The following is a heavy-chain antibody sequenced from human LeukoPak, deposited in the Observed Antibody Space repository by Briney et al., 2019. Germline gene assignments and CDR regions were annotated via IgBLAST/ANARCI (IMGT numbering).Heavy chain of an antibody. J-gene: IGHJ4*02. Sequence: GGSLRLSCAASGFTFSSYGMHWVRQAPGKGLEWVALMSYDGRHKYYADSVKGRFTISRDNSKNTLYLQMSSLTREDTAVYYCARGVRGVYLLDYGGRGTLVTVSS. D-gene: IGHD3-10*01. CDR3: ARGVRGVYLLDY. CDR2: MSYDGRHK. V-gene: IGHV3-30*03. CDR1: GFTFSSYG.